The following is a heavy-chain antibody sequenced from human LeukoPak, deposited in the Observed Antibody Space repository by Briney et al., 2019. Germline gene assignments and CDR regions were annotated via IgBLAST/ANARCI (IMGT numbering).Heavy chain of an antibody. J-gene: IGHJ4*02. Sequence: SETLSLTCTVSGGSITSYYWNWIRQPPGKGLEWIGFIYYSGTTNYNPSLNSRVTISVDTSKNQFSLKLSSVTAADTAVYYCASAPEKAYCGGDCPYYFDYWGQGTLVTVSS. D-gene: IGHD2-21*02. CDR3: ASAPEKAYCGGDCPYYFDY. CDR1: GGSITSYY. CDR2: IYYSGTT. V-gene: IGHV4-59*08.